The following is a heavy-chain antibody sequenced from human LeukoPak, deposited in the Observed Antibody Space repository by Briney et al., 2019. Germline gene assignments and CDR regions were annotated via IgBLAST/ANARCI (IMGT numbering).Heavy chain of an antibody. CDR1: GGSFSGYY. V-gene: IGHV4-34*01. J-gene: IGHJ4*02. Sequence: SETLSLTCAVYGGSFSGYYWNWLRHPPGKGLEWIGEINHSGSTHYNPSLKSRVTMSVDTSKNQFSMKLSSVTAADTAVYSCPRDETTPLPGAYWGQGTLVTVSS. CDR2: INHSGST. D-gene: IGHD4-17*01. CDR3: PRDETTPLPGAY.